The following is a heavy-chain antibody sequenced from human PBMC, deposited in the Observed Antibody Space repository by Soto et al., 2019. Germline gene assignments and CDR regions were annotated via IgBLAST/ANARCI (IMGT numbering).Heavy chain of an antibody. V-gene: IGHV1-69*01. CDR3: ATGPPPAHCSRSSCYYVDSWFDP. J-gene: IGHJ5*02. CDR1: GGTFNNYT. D-gene: IGHD3-10*02. CDR2: IIPMFGTA. Sequence: QEQLVQSGAEMKKPGSSVTVSCKASGGTFNNYTITWVRQVPGQGFEWMGGIIPMFGTANFAQKFQGRLTINADESMTTAYMELTSLRSDDTAVYYCATGPPPAHCSRSSCYYVDSWFDPWGQGTLVTVSS.